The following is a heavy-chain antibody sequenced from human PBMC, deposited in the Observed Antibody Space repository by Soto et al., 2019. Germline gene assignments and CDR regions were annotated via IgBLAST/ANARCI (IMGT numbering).Heavy chain of an antibody. Sequence: ASVKVSCKASGYTFTSYGISWVRQAPGQGLEWMGWISAYNGNTNYAEKLQGRVTVTTDTSTNTAYMELRSLRSDDTAVYFCAKTYGDFYWYFDLWGRGTLVTVSS. CDR2: ISAYNGNT. CDR1: GYTFTSYG. CDR3: AKTYGDFYWYFDL. D-gene: IGHD4-17*01. V-gene: IGHV1-18*01. J-gene: IGHJ2*01.